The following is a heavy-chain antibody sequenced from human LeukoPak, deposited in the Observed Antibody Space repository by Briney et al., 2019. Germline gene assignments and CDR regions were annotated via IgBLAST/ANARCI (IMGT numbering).Heavy chain of an antibody. CDR3: AREGTLRAHWDPFDY. J-gene: IGHJ4*02. D-gene: IGHD7-27*01. CDR2: INIDGSEK. CDR1: GFTFSSYW. Sequence: GGSLRLSCAASGFTFSSYWMSWVRQAPGKGLEWVATINIDGSEKHHVDSVKGRFTISRDNARNSLYLQMNSLRGEDTAVYYCAREGTLRAHWDPFDYWGQGTLVTVSS. V-gene: IGHV3-7*01.